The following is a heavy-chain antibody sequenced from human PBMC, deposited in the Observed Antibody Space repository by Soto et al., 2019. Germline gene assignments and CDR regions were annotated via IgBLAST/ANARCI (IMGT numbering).Heavy chain of an antibody. CDR1: GYTFTSYG. D-gene: IGHD6-13*01. J-gene: IGHJ6*02. Sequence: SVKVSCKACGYTFTSYGISWVRQSPGQGLGGMGWISADNGKTNYAQKLQRRFTMTTDTSTSTAYMELRSLRSAATAVYYCARDNGSWYPYYYGMDVWGQGTTVTVSS. V-gene: IGHV1-18*04. CDR2: ISADNGKT. CDR3: ARDNGSWYPYYYGMDV.